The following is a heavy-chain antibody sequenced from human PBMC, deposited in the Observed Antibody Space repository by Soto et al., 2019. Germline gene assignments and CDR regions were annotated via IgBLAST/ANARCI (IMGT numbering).Heavy chain of an antibody. V-gene: IGHV1-69*01. CDR3: ARDTVTTFKVDYYYGMDV. D-gene: IGHD4-17*01. Sequence: KVSCKASGGTFSSYAISWVRQAPGQGLEWMGGIIPIFGTANYAQKFQGRVTITADESTSTAYMELSSLRSEDTAVYYCARDTVTTFKVDYYYGMDVWGQGTTVTVSS. J-gene: IGHJ6*02. CDR1: GGTFSSYA. CDR2: IIPIFGTA.